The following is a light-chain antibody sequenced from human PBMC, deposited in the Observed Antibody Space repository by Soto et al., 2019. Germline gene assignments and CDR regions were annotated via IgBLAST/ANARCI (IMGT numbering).Light chain of an antibody. CDR2: EVS. CDR1: SSDVGGYNY. J-gene: IGLJ2*01. CDR3: SSYTSSSTHVV. Sequence: QSVLTQPASVSGSPGQSITISCTGTSSDVGGYNYVSWYQQHPGKAPKLMIYEVSNRPSGVSNRFSGSKSGNTASLTISGLQAEDEADYYCSSYTSSSTHVVFGGVTKLTVL. V-gene: IGLV2-14*01.